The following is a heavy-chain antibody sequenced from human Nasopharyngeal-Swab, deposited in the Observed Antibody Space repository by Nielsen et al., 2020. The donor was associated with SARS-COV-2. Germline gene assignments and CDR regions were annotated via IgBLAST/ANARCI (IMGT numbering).Heavy chain of an antibody. D-gene: IGHD3-22*01. J-gene: IGHJ5*02. CDR1: GYTLTELS. CDR3: ATPLASGYGWFDP. Sequence: ASVKVSCKVSGYTLTELSMHWVRQAPGKGLEWMGGFDPEDGETIYAQKFQGRVTMTEDTSTDTVYMELSSLRSEDTAVYYCATPLASGYGWFDPWGQGTLVTVSS. CDR2: FDPEDGET. V-gene: IGHV1-24*01.